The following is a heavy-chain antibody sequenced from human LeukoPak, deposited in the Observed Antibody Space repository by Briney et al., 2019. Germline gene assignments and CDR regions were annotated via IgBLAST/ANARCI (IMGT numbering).Heavy chain of an antibody. CDR2: INWNGGST. D-gene: IGHD1-1*01. CDR1: GFTFDDYG. J-gene: IGHJ6*03. CDR3: ARDGYFSNWNVRYYYYYMDV. V-gene: IGHV3-20*04. Sequence: PGGSLRLSCAASGFTFDDYGMSWVRQAPGKGLEWVSGINWNGGSTGYADSVKGRFTISRDNAKNSLYLQMNSLRAEDTALYYCARDGYFSNWNVRYYYYYMDVWGKGTTVTVSS.